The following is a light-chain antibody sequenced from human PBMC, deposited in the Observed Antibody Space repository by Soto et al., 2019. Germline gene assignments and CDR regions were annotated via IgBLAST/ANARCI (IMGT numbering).Light chain of an antibody. CDR3: QHYNSYSEA. V-gene: IGKV1-5*03. CDR2: KAS. J-gene: IGKJ1*01. CDR1: QTISSW. Sequence: DIQMTQSPSTLSGSVGDRVTITCRASQTISSWLAWYQQKPGKAPKLLIYKASTLNSGVPSRFSGSGSGPEFTLTISSLQPYDFATYYGQHYNSYSEAFGQGTKVELK.